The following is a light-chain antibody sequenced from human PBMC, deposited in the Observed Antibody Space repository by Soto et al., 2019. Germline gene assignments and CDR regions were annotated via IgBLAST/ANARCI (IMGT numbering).Light chain of an antibody. CDR1: SSDVGGYNY. CDR2: DVR. V-gene: IGLV2-14*03. Sequence: QSALTQPASVSGFLGQSITISCTGTSSDVGGYNYVSWYQQHPGKAPKLMIYDVRNRPSGVFNRFSGSKSGNTASLTISGLQAEDEADYYCTSYTSISTLLFGGGTQLTVL. CDR3: TSYTSISTLL. J-gene: IGLJ2*01.